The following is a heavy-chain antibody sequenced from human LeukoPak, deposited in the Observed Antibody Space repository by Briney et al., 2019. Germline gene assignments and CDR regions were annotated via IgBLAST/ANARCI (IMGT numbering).Heavy chain of an antibody. D-gene: IGHD4-17*01. CDR3: ARDGNGDYVEDY. CDR1: GYTLTELS. CDR2: LDSEDGET. V-gene: IGHV1-24*01. Sequence: ASVKVSCKVSGYTLTELSIHWVRQAPGKGLEWMGGLDSEDGETTYAQKFQGRVTMTEDTSIDTAFMELSSLRSEDTAVYYCARDGNGDYVEDYWGQGTLVTVSS. J-gene: IGHJ4*02.